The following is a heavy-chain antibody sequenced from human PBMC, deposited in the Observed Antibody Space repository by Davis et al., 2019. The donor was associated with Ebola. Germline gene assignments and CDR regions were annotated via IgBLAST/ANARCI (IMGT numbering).Heavy chain of an antibody. D-gene: IGHD3/OR15-3a*01. V-gene: IGHV3-53*01. J-gene: IGHJ4*02. CDR3: ARVFWQLDGLY. CDR2: IYSGGST. Sequence: ETLSLTCAVYGGSFSGYYWSWVRQAPGKGLEWVSVIYSGGSTYYADSVKGRFTISRDNSKNTLYLQMNSLRAEDTAVYYCARVFWQLDGLYWGQGTLVTVSS. CDR1: GGSFSGYY.